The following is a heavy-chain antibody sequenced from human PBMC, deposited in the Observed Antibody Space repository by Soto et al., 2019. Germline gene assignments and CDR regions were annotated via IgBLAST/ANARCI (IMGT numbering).Heavy chain of an antibody. CDR2: IYGGLTT. V-gene: IGHV3-53*01. D-gene: IGHD6-13*01. CDR1: GFTVSSTY. Sequence: PGGSLRLSCAASGFTVSSTYMTWVRQAPGKGLEWVSVIYGGLTTSYADSVKGRFTISRDNSKNTVFLQMNSLRGEDTAVYYCARDRIEAAGTPRFNYCYGMDVWGQGTTVTVSS. J-gene: IGHJ6*02. CDR3: ARDRIEAAGTPRFNYCYGMDV.